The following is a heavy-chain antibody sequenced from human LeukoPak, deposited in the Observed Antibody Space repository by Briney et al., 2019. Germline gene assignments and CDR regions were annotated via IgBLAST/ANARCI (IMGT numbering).Heavy chain of an antibody. CDR2: IRSKAYGGTT. V-gene: IGHV3-49*04. Sequence: GRSLRLSCTGSGFTFGDYAVIWVRQAPGGGMEWVGFIRSKAYGGTTEYAASVKGRFTISRDDSKSIAYLQMDSLKTEDTAVYYCTRDYGDYKGDYWGQGTLVTVSS. D-gene: IGHD4-17*01. CDR1: GFTFGDYA. CDR3: TRDYGDYKGDY. J-gene: IGHJ4*02.